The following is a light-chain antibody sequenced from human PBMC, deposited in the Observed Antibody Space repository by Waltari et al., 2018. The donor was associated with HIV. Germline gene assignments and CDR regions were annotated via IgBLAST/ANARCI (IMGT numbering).Light chain of an antibody. V-gene: IGLV1-40*01. CDR3: QSYDSSLTGSV. Sequence: QSVLTQPPSVSGAPGQRVTISCTGSSSNIGAGYDVHWYQQLPGTAPKLLIYGSADRPSGVPDRLSGSKSGTSPSLAITGLQAEDEADYYCQSYDSSLTGSVVGGGTKLTVL. CDR2: GSA. CDR1: SSNIGAGYD. J-gene: IGLJ2*01.